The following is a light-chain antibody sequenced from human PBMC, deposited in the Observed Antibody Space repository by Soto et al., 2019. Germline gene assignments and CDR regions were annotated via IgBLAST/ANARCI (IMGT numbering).Light chain of an antibody. V-gene: IGKV3-20*01. CDR1: QSVSNNY. Sequence: EILLTQSPGTMSLSPGERDTLSCRASQSVSNNYLAWYQQKPGQPPRILIYGASNRATGIPDRFSGSGSGTDFTLTISRLEPEDFAVYYRQPYGSSGTFGQGTQLDIK. CDR2: GAS. CDR3: QPYGSSGT. J-gene: IGKJ1*01.